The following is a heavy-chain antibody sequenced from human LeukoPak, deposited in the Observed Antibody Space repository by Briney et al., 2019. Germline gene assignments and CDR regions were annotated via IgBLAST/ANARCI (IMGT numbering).Heavy chain of an antibody. D-gene: IGHD1-26*01. Sequence: ASVKVSCKASGYTFTCYEINWVRQATGQGLEWMGWMNPNSGNTGSAQKFQGRLTMTRNKPISTAYMELSSLRSEDTAVYFCARAVGATNHLDYWGQGTLVTVSS. CDR1: GYTFTCYE. CDR2: MNPNSGNT. CDR3: ARAVGATNHLDY. J-gene: IGHJ4*02. V-gene: IGHV1-8*01.